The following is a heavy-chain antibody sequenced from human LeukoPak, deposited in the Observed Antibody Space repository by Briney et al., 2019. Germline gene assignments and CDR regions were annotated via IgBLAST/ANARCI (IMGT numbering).Heavy chain of an antibody. D-gene: IGHD5-18*01. Sequence: SETLSLTCAVYGGSFSGYYWSWIRQPPGKGLEWIGEINHSGSTNYNPSLKSRVTISVDTSRNQFSLKLSSVTAADTAVYYCARGFPMVTGWGQGTLVTVSS. CDR3: ARGFPMVTG. J-gene: IGHJ4*02. CDR2: INHSGST. V-gene: IGHV4-34*01. CDR1: GGSFSGYY.